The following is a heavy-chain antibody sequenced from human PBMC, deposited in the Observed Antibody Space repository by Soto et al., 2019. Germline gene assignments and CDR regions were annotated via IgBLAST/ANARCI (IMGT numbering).Heavy chain of an antibody. CDR2: ISYDGSNK. CDR3: ARDSRDSSGYYPRELAYYFDY. J-gene: IGHJ4*02. V-gene: IGHV3-30-3*01. Sequence: QVQLVESGGGVVQPGRSLRLSCAASGFTFSSYAMHWVRQAPGKGLEWVAVISYDGSNKYYADSVKGRFTISRDNSKNTLYLQMNSLRAEDTAVYYCARDSRDSSGYYPRELAYYFDYWGQGTLVTVSS. D-gene: IGHD3-22*01. CDR1: GFTFSSYA.